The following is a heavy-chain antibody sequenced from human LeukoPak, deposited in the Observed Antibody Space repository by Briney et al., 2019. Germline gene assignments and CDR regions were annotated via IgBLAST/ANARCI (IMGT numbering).Heavy chain of an antibody. Sequence: GGSLRLSCAASGFTFSSYSMNWVRQSPGKGLEWVSYISSSSSTIYYADSVKGRFTISRDNAKNSLYLQMNSLRDEDTAVYYCARDLPPGSSGWYLGYWGQGTLVTVSS. CDR1: GFTFSSYS. J-gene: IGHJ4*02. CDR2: ISSSSSTI. CDR3: ARDLPPGSSGWYLGY. D-gene: IGHD6-19*01. V-gene: IGHV3-48*02.